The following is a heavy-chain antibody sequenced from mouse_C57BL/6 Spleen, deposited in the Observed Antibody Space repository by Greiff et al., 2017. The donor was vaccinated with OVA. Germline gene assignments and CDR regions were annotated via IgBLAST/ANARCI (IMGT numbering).Heavy chain of an antibody. CDR1: GYTFTSYW. J-gene: IGHJ3*01. V-gene: IGHV1-7*01. CDR3: ARDPAWFAY. Sequence: QVHVKQSGAELAKPGASVKLSCKASGYTFTSYWMHWVKQRPGQGLEWIGYINPSSGYTKYNQKFKDKATLTADKSSSTAYMQLSSLTYEDSAFYYCARDPAWFAYWGQGTLVTVSA. CDR2: INPSSGYT.